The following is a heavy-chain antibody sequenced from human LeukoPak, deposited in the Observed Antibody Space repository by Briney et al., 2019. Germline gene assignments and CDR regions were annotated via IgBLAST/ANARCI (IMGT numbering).Heavy chain of an antibody. CDR3: AKGDRFYYGISGYPFDY. V-gene: IGHV3-30*18. J-gene: IGHJ4*02. Sequence: GGSLRLSCAASGFTFSSYGMRWVRQAPGKGLEWVAVISYDGSNKYYADSVKGRFTISRDNSKNTLYLQMNSLRAEDTAVYYCAKGDRFYYGISGYPFDYWGQGTLVTVSS. CDR1: GFTFSSYG. CDR2: ISYDGSNK. D-gene: IGHD3-22*01.